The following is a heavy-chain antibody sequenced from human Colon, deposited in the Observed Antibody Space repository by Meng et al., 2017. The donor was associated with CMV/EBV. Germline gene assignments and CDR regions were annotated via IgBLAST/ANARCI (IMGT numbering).Heavy chain of an antibody. CDR1: GLTFNGHG. J-gene: IGHJ4*02. CDR3: AREGYSNFDY. D-gene: IGHD4-11*01. CDR2: IGSDGSTK. V-gene: IGHV3-30*02. Sequence: GGSLRLSCAASGLTFNGHGIHWVRQVPGKGLGWVAFIGSDGSTKKHVDSVKGRVTIRRDNSKNKMWLQMDSLKPEDTAVYYCAREGYSNFDYWGQGTLVTVSS.